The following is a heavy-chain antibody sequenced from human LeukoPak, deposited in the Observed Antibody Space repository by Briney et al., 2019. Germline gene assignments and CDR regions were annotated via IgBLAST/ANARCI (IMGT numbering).Heavy chain of an antibody. CDR2: ISRDGRLQ. CDR3: ASTPVAWTTRFDF. Sequence: QPGGSLRLSCAASGFSFSDYSMHWVRQAPGKGLEWVAVISRDGRLQFYTDSVKGRFTISRDNSRNTTYLEMNSLRTEDSALYYCASTPVAWTTRFDFRGQGTLVTASS. J-gene: IGHJ4*02. V-gene: IGHV3-30*03. CDR1: GFSFSDYS. D-gene: IGHD6-19*01.